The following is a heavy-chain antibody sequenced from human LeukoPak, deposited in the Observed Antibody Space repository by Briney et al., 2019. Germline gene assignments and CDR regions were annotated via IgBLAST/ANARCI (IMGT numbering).Heavy chain of an antibody. J-gene: IGHJ6*03. D-gene: IGHD1-26*01. Sequence: SETLSLTCAVYGGSFSGYYWSWIRQPPGKGLEWIGEINHSGSTNYNPSLKSRVTVSVDTSKNQFSLKLSSVTAADTAFYYCASQGHHGKIVGTTLSYFYMDVWGKGTTVTVSS. CDR1: GGSFSGYY. V-gene: IGHV4-34*01. CDR2: INHSGST. CDR3: ASQGHHGKIVGTTLSYFYMDV.